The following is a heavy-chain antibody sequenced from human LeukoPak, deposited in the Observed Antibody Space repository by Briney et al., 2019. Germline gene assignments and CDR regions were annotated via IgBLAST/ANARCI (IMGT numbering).Heavy chain of an antibody. J-gene: IGHJ4*02. CDR2: IGAYNGNT. CDR1: ASTFTSYG. V-gene: IGHV1-18*01. CDR3: AGERVRRVGATDY. D-gene: IGHD1-26*01. Sequence: ASVKVSCKASASTFTSYGISWVRQAPGQGLEWMGWIGAYNGNTNYAQKLQGRVTMTTDTSTSTAYMELRSLRSDDTAVYYCAGERVRRVGATDYWGQGTLVTVSS.